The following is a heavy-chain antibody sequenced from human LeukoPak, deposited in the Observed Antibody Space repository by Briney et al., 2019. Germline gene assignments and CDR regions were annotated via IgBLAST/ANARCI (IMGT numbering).Heavy chain of an antibody. V-gene: IGHV3-21*01. CDR3: ARALTAGYYGMDV. D-gene: IGHD2-21*02. CDR2: ITSSSTYT. J-gene: IGHJ6*04. Sequence: GGSLRLSCAASGFTFSSYSMKWVRQAPGKGLEWVSSITSSSTYTYYADSVKGRFTVSRDNAKNSLFLQMNSLRAEDAAVYYCARALTAGYYGMDVWGKGTTVTASS. CDR1: GFTFSSYS.